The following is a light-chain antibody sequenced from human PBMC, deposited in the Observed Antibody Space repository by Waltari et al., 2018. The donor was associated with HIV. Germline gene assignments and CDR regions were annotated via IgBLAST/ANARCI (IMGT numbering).Light chain of an antibody. V-gene: IGLV3-1*01. CDR1: KLGDKY. Sequence: SYELTQPPSMSVSPGQPASITCSGDKLGDKYVCWYQQRPGQSPVMVMYQDSERPSGVPERFSGSISGNTASLTISGTQPLDEADYYCQVWDNNNAVFGGGTKLTVL. J-gene: IGLJ2*01. CDR2: QDS. CDR3: QVWDNNNAV.